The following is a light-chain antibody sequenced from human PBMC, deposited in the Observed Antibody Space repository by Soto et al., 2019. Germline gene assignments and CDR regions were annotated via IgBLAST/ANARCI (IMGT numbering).Light chain of an antibody. CDR1: ERISSSF. V-gene: IGKV3D-20*02. CDR2: AAA. Sequence: IVLTQSPGTLSLSPWERATLSCRSSERISSSFLAWYQQKPGQAPRLLIYAAASRATGIPDRFSGGGSGTDFTLTISRLEPEDFAVYYCQQRSNWPPITFGQGTRLEIK. CDR3: QQRSNWPPIT. J-gene: IGKJ5*01.